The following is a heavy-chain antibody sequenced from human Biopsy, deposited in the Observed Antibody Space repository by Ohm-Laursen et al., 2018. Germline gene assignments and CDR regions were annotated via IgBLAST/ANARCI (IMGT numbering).Heavy chain of an antibody. CDR3: ARRDYRNGFKFDF. Sequence: GTLSLTCTVSGGSISSYYWNWIRQPPGKGLEWIGYIYYSGTTDYSPSLKSRVTISIDKSKNQFFLKLSSVTAEDTAVYCCARRDYRNGFKFDFWGQGTLVTVSS. D-gene: IGHD3-16*01. CDR1: GGSISSYY. J-gene: IGHJ4*02. CDR2: IYYSGTT. V-gene: IGHV4-59*01.